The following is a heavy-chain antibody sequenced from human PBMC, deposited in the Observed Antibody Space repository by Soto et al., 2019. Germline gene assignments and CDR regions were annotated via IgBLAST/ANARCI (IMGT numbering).Heavy chain of an antibody. CDR3: AKERGGGYCSSTSCHDAFDI. V-gene: IGHV3-23*01. J-gene: IGHJ3*02. CDR1: GFTFSSYA. Sequence: PGGSLRLSCGASGFTFSSYAMSSVRQAPGKGLEWVSAISGSGGSTYYADSVKGRFTISRDNSKNTLYLQMNSLRAEDTAVYYCAKERGGGYCSSTSCHDAFDIRGQGTMVTVSS. D-gene: IGHD2-2*03. CDR2: ISGSGGST.